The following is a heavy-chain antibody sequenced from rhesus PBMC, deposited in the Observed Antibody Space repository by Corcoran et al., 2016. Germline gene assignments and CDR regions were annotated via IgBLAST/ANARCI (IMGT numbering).Heavy chain of an antibody. J-gene: IGHJ4*01. CDR1: GYSISSGYY. D-gene: IGHD4-29*01. Sequence: QVQLQESGPGLVKPSETLSLTCAVSGYSISSGYYWVWIRQPPGKGLEYIGYISGSSGSTYYNPSLESRVTISKDTSKNQFSLKVSSVTAADTAVYYCARQYSTAVSNWGQGVLVTVSS. V-gene: IGHV4-99*01. CDR3: ARQYSTAVSN. CDR2: ISGSSGST.